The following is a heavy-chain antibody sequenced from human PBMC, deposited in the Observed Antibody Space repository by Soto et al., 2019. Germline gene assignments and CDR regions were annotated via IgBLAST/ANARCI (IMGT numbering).Heavy chain of an antibody. Sequence: QVQLVQSGAELKKPGSSVKVSCRASGDTFSSYTVSWVRQAPGQGLEWMGRIIPILGITNYAQKFQGRVTITADKSSTTAYMELSTLRSDDTAIYYCARRRYCGADCYSNYYYGMDVWGQGTSVTVSS. J-gene: IGHJ6*02. CDR3: ARRRYCGADCYSNYYYGMDV. CDR1: GDTFSSYT. D-gene: IGHD2-21*02. CDR2: IIPILGIT. V-gene: IGHV1-69*02.